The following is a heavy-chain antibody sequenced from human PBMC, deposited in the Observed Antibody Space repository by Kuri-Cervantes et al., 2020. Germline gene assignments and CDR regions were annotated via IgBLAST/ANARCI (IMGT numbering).Heavy chain of an antibody. V-gene: IGHV3-7*01. CDR3: AKDPLGIAAAGSIDY. D-gene: IGHD6-13*01. J-gene: IGHJ4*02. CDR1: GFTFSSYS. Sequence: GGSLRLSCAASGFTFSSYSMNWVRQAPGKGLEWVANIKQDGSEKYYVDSVKGRFTISRDNSKNTLYLQMNSLRAEDTAVYYCAKDPLGIAAAGSIDYWGQGTLVTVSS. CDR2: IKQDGSEK.